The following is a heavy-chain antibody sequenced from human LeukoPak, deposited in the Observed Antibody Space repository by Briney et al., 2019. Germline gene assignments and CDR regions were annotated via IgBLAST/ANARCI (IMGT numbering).Heavy chain of an antibody. V-gene: IGHV4-59*01. CDR2: IYYSGST. Sequence: PSETLSLTCTVCGRSISSYYWSWIRQPPGKGLEWSGYIYYSGSTNYHPSLKSRVTISVDTSKNQFSLKLTTVTAADTAVYYCAREGDFWGKIDYWGQGTLVTVSS. D-gene: IGHD3-3*01. CDR1: GRSISSYY. J-gene: IGHJ4*02. CDR3: AREGDFWGKIDY.